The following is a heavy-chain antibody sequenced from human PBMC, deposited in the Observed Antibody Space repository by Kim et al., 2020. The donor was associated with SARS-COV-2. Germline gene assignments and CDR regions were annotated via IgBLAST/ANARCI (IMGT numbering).Heavy chain of an antibody. V-gene: IGHV3-23*01. Sequence: GGSLRLSCAASGFTFSSYAMSWVRQAPGKGLEWVSAISGSGGITYYADSVKGRFTISRDNSKNTLYLQMNSLRAEDTAVYYCATIPGGFGESPWPTYYYGMDVWGQGTTVTVSS. CDR3: ATIPGGFGESPWPTYYYGMDV. CDR2: ISGSGGIT. D-gene: IGHD3-10*01. J-gene: IGHJ6*02. CDR1: GFTFSSYA.